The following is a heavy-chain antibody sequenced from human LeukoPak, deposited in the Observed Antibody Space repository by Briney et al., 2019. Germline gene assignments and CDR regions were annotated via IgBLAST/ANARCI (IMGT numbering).Heavy chain of an antibody. CDR3: ARDSTYFDILTGPTYYYYYGMDV. CDR2: IWYDGSNK. D-gene: IGHD3-9*01. Sequence: PGGSLRLSCAASGFTFSSYGMHWVRQAPGKGLEWVAVIWYDGSNKYYADSVKGRFTISRDNSKNTLYLQMNSLRAEDTAVYYCARDSTYFDILTGPTYYYYYGMDVWGQRTTVTVSS. J-gene: IGHJ6*02. V-gene: IGHV3-33*01. CDR1: GFTFSSYG.